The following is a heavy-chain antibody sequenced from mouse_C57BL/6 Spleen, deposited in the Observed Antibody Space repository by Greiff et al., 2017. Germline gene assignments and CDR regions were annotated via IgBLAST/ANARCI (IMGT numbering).Heavy chain of an antibody. CDR1: GFSLTSYG. CDR2: IWSGGST. J-gene: IGHJ4*01. D-gene: IGHD1-1*01. Sequence: VQLQQSGPGLVQPSQSLSITCTVSGFSLTSYGVHWVRQSPGKGLEWLGVIWSGGSTDYNAAFISRLSISKDNSTSQVFFKMNSLQADDTAIYYCAGIITTVVAMDYWGRGTSVTVSS. V-gene: IGHV2-2*01. CDR3: AGIITTVVAMDY.